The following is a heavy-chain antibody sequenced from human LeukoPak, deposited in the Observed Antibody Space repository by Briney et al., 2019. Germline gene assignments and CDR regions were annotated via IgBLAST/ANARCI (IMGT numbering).Heavy chain of an antibody. V-gene: IGHV4-34*01. CDR1: GGSFSGYY. CDR3: ARGNQADYYYGMDV. Sequence: SETLSLTCAVYGGSFSGYYWSWIRQPPGKGLEWIGEINHSGSTNYNPSLKSRVTISVDTSKNQFSLKRSSVTAADTAVYYCARGNQADYYYGMDVWGQGTTVTVSS. CDR2: INHSGST. J-gene: IGHJ6*02.